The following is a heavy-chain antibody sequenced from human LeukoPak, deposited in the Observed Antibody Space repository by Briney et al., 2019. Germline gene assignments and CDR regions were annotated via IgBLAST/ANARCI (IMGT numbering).Heavy chain of an antibody. CDR2: MNPNSGGT. CDR3: APRRVAADKGFDY. V-gene: IGHV1-2*02. CDR1: GYTFTDYY. J-gene: IGHJ4*02. D-gene: IGHD6-19*01. Sequence: GASVKVSCKASGYTFTDYYMHWMRPAPGQGPEWMGWMNPNSGGTNYAQKFQGRVTMTRDTSITTAYMEPSSLRSDDTAVYYCAPRRVAADKGFDYWGQGTLVTVSS.